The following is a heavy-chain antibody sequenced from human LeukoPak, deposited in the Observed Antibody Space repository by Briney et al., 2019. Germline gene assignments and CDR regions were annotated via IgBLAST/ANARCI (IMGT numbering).Heavy chain of an antibody. D-gene: IGHD3-22*01. CDR2: IIPILGIA. CDR3: ARDFSFATYYYDSSGYFGSRRFDY. CDR1: GGTFSSYA. Sequence: SVKVSCKASGGTFSSYAISWVRQAPGQGLEWMGRIIPILGIANYAQKFQGRVTMTRDTSISTAYMELSRLRSDDTAVYYCARDFSFATYYYDSSGYFGSRRFDYWGQGTLVTVSS. J-gene: IGHJ4*02. V-gene: IGHV1-69*04.